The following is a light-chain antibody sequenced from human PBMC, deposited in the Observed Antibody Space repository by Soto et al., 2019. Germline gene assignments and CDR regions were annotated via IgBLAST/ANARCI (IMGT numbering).Light chain of an antibody. J-gene: IGLJ1*01. CDR3: SLYTSENAYV. V-gene: IGLV2-18*01. Sequence: QSALTQPPSVSGSPGQSVTISCTGTITDFVSYNRVSWYQQPPGTAPKLMIYEVSKRPSGVPDRFSGSKSGNTASLTISGLQAADDADYYCSLYTSENAYVFGTGTKITVL. CDR1: ITDFVSYNR. CDR2: EVS.